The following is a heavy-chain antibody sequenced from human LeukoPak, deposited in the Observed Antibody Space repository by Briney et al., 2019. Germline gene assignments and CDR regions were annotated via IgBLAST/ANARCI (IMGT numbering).Heavy chain of an antibody. V-gene: IGHV4-39*01. J-gene: IGHJ4*02. CDR2: IYYSGST. CDR3: ARQYGSGSAYTPVVDL. CDR1: GGSISSSIYY. Sequence: SETLSLTCSVSGGSISSSIYYWGWIRQPPGKGLEWIGSIYYSGSTYYNPSLKSRVTISVDTSKNQFSLKLSSLTAAETAVYYCARQYGSGSAYTPVVDLWGQGTLVTVSS. D-gene: IGHD3-10*01.